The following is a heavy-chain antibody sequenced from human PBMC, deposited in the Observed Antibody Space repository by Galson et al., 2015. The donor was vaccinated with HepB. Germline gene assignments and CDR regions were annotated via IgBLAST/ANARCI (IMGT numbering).Heavy chain of an antibody. J-gene: IGHJ6*02. CDR3: AKDRRPLDYYGMDV. V-gene: IGHV3-30*18. CDR1: GFTFSSYG. Sequence: SLRLSCAASGFTFSSYGMHWVRQAPGKGLEWVAVISYDGSNKYYADSVKGRFTISRDNSKNTLYLQMNSLRAEDTAVYYCAKDRRPLDYYGMDVWGQGTTVTVSS. CDR2: ISYDGSNK.